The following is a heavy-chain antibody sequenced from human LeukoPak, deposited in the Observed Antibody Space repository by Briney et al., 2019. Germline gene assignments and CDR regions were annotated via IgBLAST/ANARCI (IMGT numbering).Heavy chain of an antibody. CDR1: GYTFTSYG. Sequence: GASVKVSCKASGYTFTSYGISWVRQAPGQGLEWIGIINPSDGSTTYARKFQGRVTMTRDMSTSTVYMELSSLRSEDTAVYYCARDMSSVLRFLEWSPRHSLDYWGQGTLVTVSS. CDR2: INPSDGST. CDR3: ARDMSSVLRFLEWSPRHSLDY. D-gene: IGHD3-3*01. J-gene: IGHJ4*02. V-gene: IGHV1-46*01.